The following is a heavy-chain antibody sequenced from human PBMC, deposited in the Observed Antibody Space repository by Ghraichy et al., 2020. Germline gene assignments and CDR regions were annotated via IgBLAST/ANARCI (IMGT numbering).Heavy chain of an antibody. V-gene: IGHV4-59*01. CDR3: ARGEFVLGLFDY. D-gene: IGHD3-3*02. J-gene: IGHJ4*02. CDR1: GGSISSYY. Sequence: SETLSLTCTVSGGSISSYYWSWIRQPPGKGLEWIGYIYYSGSTNYNPSLKSRVTISVDTSKNQFSLKLSSVTAADTAVYYCARGEFVLGLFDYCGQGTLVTVSS. CDR2: IYYSGST.